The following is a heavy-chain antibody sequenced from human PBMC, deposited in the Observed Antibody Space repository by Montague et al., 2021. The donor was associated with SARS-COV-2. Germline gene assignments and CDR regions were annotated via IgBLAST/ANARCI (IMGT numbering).Heavy chain of an antibody. V-gene: IGHV4-59*08. CDR1: GGSISSYY. Sequence: SETLSLTCTVSGGSISSYYWSWIRQPPGKGLEWIGYIHYSGSTNYNPSLKSRVTISVDTSKNQFSLKLSSVTAADTAVYYCARGNRIVVAGTGFDYWGQGTLVTVSS. CDR3: ARGNRIVVAGTGFDY. CDR2: IHYSGST. J-gene: IGHJ4*02. D-gene: IGHD6-19*01.